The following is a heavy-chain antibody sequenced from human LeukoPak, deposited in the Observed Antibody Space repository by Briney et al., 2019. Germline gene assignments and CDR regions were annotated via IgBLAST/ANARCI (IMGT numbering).Heavy chain of an antibody. D-gene: IGHD3-22*01. V-gene: IGHV4-4*07. Sequence: SETLSLTCTVSGGSISSYYWSWIRQPAGKGLEWIGRIYTSGSTNYNPSLKSRVTISVDKSKNQFSLKLSSVTAADTAVYYCARASGQYYYDSSGYTSAEYFQHWGQGTLVTVSS. CDR3: ARASGQYYYDSSGYTSAEYFQH. CDR2: IYTSGST. J-gene: IGHJ1*01. CDR1: GGSISSYY.